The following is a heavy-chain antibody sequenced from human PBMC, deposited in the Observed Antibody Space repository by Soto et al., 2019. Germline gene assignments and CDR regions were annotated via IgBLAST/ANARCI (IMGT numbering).Heavy chain of an antibody. D-gene: IGHD3-22*01. V-gene: IGHV1-46*03. Sequence: ASVKVSCKASGYTFTSYYMHWVRQAPGQGLEWMGIINPSGGSTSYAQKFQGRVTMTRDTSTSTVYMELSSLRSEDTAVYYCARGSYYYDSSGYYTGPFDYWGQGTLVTVSS. CDR2: INPSGGST. J-gene: IGHJ4*02. CDR1: GYTFTSYY. CDR3: ARGSYYYDSSGYYTGPFDY.